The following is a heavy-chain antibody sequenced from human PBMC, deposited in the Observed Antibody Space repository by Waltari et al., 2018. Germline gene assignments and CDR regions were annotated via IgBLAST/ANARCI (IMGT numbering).Heavy chain of an antibody. Sequence: QVQLVESGGGVVQPGRSLRLSCAASGFTFSSYGMHWVGQAPGKRLEWVAVVWDDESQKYYADSLKGRFTISRDNSKNTLYLQMNSLRAEDTAVYYCARENNVGSSPADVWGQGTTVTVSS. V-gene: IGHV3-33*01. CDR1: GFTFSSYG. J-gene: IGHJ6*02. CDR3: ARENNVGSSPADV. D-gene: IGHD1-20*01. CDR2: VWDDESQK.